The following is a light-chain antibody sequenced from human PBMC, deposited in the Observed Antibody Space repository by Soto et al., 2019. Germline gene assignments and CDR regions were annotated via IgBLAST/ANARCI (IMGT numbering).Light chain of an antibody. CDR3: QQYANSIT. J-gene: IGKJ5*01. CDR2: DAS. Sequence: EIVLTQSPGTQSLSPGETATLSCRASQSVGSNNLAWYHQKPGQTPRLLIYDASSRAPGIPDRFSGSGSGTDFTLTISRLDPEGFAVYYCQQYANSITFGQGTRLEIE. V-gene: IGKV3-20*01. CDR1: QSVGSNN.